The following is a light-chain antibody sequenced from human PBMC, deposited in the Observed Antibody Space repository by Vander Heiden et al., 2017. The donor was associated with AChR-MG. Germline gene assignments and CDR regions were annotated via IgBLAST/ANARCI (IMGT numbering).Light chain of an antibody. V-gene: IGLV3-21*04. CDR3: QVWDTSTDHPV. Sequence: SYVLTQPPSVSVAPGKTARITCGGNNIGSNSVHWYQQKPGQAPVAVIYHDSDRPSGIPERFSGSNSGNTAILTISRVEAGDEADYYCQVWDTSTDHPVFGGGTKLTVL. CDR2: HDS. J-gene: IGLJ2*01. CDR1: NIGSNS.